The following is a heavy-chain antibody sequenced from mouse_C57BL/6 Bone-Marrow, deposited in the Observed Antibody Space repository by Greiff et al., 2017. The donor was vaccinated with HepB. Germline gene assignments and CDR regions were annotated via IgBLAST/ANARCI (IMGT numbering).Heavy chain of an antibody. Sequence: DVKLVESGGGLVQSGRSLRLSCATSGFTFSDFYMEWVRQAPGKGLEWIAASRNKANDYTTEYSASVKGRFIVSRDTSQSILYLQMNALRAEDTAIYYCARDADSYGSSYGYVDVWGTGTTVTVSS. CDR2: SRNKANDYTT. CDR1: GFTFSDFY. J-gene: IGHJ1*03. CDR3: ARDADSYGSSYGYVDV. V-gene: IGHV7-1*01. D-gene: IGHD1-1*01.